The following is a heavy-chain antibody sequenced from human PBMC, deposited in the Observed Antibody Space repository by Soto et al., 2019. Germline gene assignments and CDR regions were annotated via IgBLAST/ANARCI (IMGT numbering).Heavy chain of an antibody. V-gene: IGHV3-23*01. CDR2: ISGSGGST. CDR3: AKGGTVVSKGKYYFDD. CDR1: GFTFTTYA. Sequence: VQLSESGGGLVQPGGSLRLSCAASGFTFTTYAMSWVRQAPGKGLEWVAAISGSGGSTYYADSLKGRFTISRESSKNTVYLQLNSLRAEDTAIYYCAKGGTVVSKGKYYFDDWGQGTLVTVSS. D-gene: IGHD2-21*01. J-gene: IGHJ4*02.